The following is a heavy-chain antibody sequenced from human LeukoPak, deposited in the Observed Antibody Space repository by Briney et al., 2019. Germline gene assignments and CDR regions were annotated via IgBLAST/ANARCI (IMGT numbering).Heavy chain of an antibody. J-gene: IGHJ4*02. Sequence: GGSLRLSCAASGFAFSSYSMTWVRQAPGQGLELVSSMISGSRYIYYADSVRGRFTISRDNAKNSLYLLMNSLRAEDTAVYYCARDRPTGAPRLFVVQWGQGTLVTVSS. CDR3: ARDRPTGAPRLFVVQ. CDR1: GFAFSSYS. CDR2: MISGSRYI. D-gene: IGHD3-3*01. V-gene: IGHV3-21*01.